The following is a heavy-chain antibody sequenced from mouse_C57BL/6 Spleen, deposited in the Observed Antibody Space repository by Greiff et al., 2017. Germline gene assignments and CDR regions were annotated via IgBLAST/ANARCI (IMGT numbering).Heavy chain of an antibody. Sequence: EVKLVESGGGLVQPGGSLKLSCAASGFTFSDYYMYWVRQTPEKRLEWVAYISNGGGSTYYPDTVKGRFTISRDNAKNTLYLQMSRLKSEDTAMYYCARPDSSGYVGFAYWGQGTLVTVSA. CDR1: GFTFSDYY. J-gene: IGHJ3*01. CDR2: ISNGGGST. V-gene: IGHV5-12*01. CDR3: ARPDSSGYVGFAY. D-gene: IGHD3-2*02.